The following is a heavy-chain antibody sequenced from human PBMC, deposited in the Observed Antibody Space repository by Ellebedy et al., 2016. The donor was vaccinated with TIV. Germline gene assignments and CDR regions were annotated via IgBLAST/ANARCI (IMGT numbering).Heavy chain of an antibody. CDR1: GFSFSTYV. D-gene: IGHD5-24*01. CDR2: VSSDGNIK. CDR3: AKGATILGSIVGS. J-gene: IGHJ4*02. V-gene: IGHV3-30*18. Sequence: PGGSLRLSCAASGFSFSTYVMHWVRQAPGKGLEWLALVSSDGNIKHYADSVKGRFTISRDNSKNTLIVDMNGLRPEDTAVYYCAKGATILGSIVGSWGQGTLVSVSS.